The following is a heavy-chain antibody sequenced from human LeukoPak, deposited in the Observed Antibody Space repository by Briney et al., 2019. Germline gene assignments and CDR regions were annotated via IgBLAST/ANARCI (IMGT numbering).Heavy chain of an antibody. Sequence: GGSLRLSCAASGFTFSSYWMSWVRQAPGMGLEWVANIKQDGSEKYYVDSVKGRFTISRDNAKNSLYLQMNSLRAEDTAVYYCARDLVAYYYDSSGPIDYWGQGTLVTVSS. CDR2: IKQDGSEK. CDR1: GFTFSSYW. CDR3: ARDLVAYYYDSSGPIDY. D-gene: IGHD3-22*01. V-gene: IGHV3-7*01. J-gene: IGHJ4*02.